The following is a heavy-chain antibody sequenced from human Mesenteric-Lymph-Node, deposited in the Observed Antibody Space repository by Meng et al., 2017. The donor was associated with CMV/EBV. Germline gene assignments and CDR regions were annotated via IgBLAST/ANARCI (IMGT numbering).Heavy chain of an antibody. CDR3: ARGRANWNRYNWFDP. D-gene: IGHD1-20*01. V-gene: IGHV1-46*01. CDR2: INPSGGST. CDR1: GYTFTSYY. J-gene: IGHJ5*02. Sequence: ASVKVSCKASGYTFTSYYMHWVRQAPGQGLEWMGIINPSGGSTSYAQKFQGRVTMTRDTSTSTVYMELSSLRSEDTAVYYCARGRANWNRYNWFDPWGQGTLVTVSS.